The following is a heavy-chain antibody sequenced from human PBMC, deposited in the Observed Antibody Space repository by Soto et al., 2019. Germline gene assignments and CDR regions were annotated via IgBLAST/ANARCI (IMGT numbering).Heavy chain of an antibody. V-gene: IGHV3-23*01. CDR1: GFTFSSYA. D-gene: IGHD6-19*01. Sequence: PGGSLRLSCAASGFTFSSYAMSWVRQAPGKGLEWVSAISGSGGSTYYADSVKGRFTISRDNSKNTLYLQMNSLRAEDTAVYYCAKVRVGIAVAGTLDYWGQGTLVTVAS. CDR2: ISGSGGST. J-gene: IGHJ4*02. CDR3: AKVRVGIAVAGTLDY.